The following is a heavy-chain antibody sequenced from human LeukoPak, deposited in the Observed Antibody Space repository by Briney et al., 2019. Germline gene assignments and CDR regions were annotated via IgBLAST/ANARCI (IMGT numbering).Heavy chain of an antibody. Sequence: SVKVSCKASGGTFSSYAISWVRQAPGQGLEWMGRIIPILGIANYAQKFQGRVTITADKSTSTAYMELSSLRSEDTAVYYCARGSSGSYLRRPFDYWGQGTLVTVSS. CDR2: IIPILGIA. V-gene: IGHV1-69*04. J-gene: IGHJ4*02. CDR1: GGTFSSYA. D-gene: IGHD1-26*01. CDR3: ARGSSGSYLRRPFDY.